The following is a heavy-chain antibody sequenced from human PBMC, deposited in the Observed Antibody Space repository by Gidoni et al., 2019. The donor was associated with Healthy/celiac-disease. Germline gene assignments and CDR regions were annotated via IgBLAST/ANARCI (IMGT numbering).Heavy chain of an antibody. CDR3: ANTRSRGRSGSCWFDP. V-gene: IGHV3-23*01. D-gene: IGHD1-26*01. CDR2: ISGIGGIT. Sequence: EVQLLASGGGLVQPGGSLRLSCAAYAFTFSSYAMSWVRQAPGKGLECVCAISGIGGITYYADSVKGRFIISRDNSKNTLYLQMNSLRAEDTAVYYCANTRSRGRSGSCWFDPWGQGTLVTVSS. CDR1: AFTFSSYA. J-gene: IGHJ5*02.